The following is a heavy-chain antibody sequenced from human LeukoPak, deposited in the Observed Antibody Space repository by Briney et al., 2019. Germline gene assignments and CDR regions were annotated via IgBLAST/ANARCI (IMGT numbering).Heavy chain of an antibody. Sequence: SETLSLTCTVSGGSISSYYWSWIRQPPGKRLEWIGYIYYSGSTNYNPSLKSRVTISVDTSKNQFSLKLSSVTAADTAVYYCAIYSSSWYAVFDPWGQGTLVTVSS. V-gene: IGHV4-59*01. CDR3: AIYSSSWYAVFDP. D-gene: IGHD6-13*01. J-gene: IGHJ5*02. CDR1: GGSISSYY. CDR2: IYYSGST.